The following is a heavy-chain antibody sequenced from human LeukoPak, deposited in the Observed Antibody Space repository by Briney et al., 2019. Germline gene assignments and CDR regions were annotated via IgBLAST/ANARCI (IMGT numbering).Heavy chain of an antibody. CDR3: ARSVPADGDY. V-gene: IGHV1-2*02. CDR2: ISPNSGGT. Sequence: EASVKVSCKASGYTFTGYFIHWVRQAPGQGPEWMGWISPNSGGTFYAQKFQGRVTMTRDTSINTAYMELSRLRSDDTAVYYCARSVPADGDYWGQGTLVTVSS. D-gene: IGHD4-17*01. CDR1: GYTFTGYF. J-gene: IGHJ4*02.